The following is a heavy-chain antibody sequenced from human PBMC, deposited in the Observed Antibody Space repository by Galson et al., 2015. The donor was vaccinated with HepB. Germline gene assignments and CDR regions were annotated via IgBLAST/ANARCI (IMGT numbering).Heavy chain of an antibody. Sequence: LRLSCAASGFTFSNYAMNWIRQAPGKGLEWVSTISGSGGSTYYGDSLKGRFTISRDNSRNTLYLQMNSLRAEDTAVYYCASLRGDIVVVPADLSFDYWGQGTLVTVSS. V-gene: IGHV3-23*01. CDR3: ASLRGDIVVVPADLSFDY. D-gene: IGHD2-2*01. CDR2: ISGSGGST. J-gene: IGHJ4*02. CDR1: GFTFSNYA.